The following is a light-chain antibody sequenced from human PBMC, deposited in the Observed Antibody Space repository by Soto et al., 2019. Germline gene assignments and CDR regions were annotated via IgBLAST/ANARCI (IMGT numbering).Light chain of an antibody. CDR1: SSDIGGSTY. V-gene: IGLV2-14*03. CDR2: EVA. CDR3: SSYTRSNTLVV. J-gene: IGLJ2*01. Sequence: QSVLTQPASVSGSPGKSITISCTGTSSDIGGSTYVSWYQQHPGRAPKLMIYEVANRPSGVSDRLSGSKSGNTASLTISGLQAEDEANYFCSSYTRSNTLVVFGGGTKLSVL.